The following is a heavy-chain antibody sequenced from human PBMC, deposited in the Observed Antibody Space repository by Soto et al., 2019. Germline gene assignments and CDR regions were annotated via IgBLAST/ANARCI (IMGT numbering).Heavy chain of an antibody. J-gene: IGHJ4*02. CDR2: VSKDGSVK. CDR1: GFTFSLHA. D-gene: IGHD3-10*01. V-gene: IGHV3-30-3*01. CDR3: VRSRSGAGGDSFDL. Sequence: GGSLRLSCEVSGFTFSLHALHWVRQSPGKGLEWVAVVSKDGSVKYWIDSVKGRFTLSRGNSKNTVYLEMNSLRPEDTGVYHCVRSRSGAGGDSFDLWGKGHMVTVSS.